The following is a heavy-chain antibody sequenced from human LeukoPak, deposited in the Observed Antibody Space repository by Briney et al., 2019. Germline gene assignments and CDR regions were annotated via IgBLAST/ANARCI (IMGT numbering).Heavy chain of an antibody. D-gene: IGHD6-19*01. CDR2: INPNSGGT. CDR1: GYTFTGYY. V-gene: IGHV1-2*04. Sequence: ASAKVSCKASGYTFTGYYMHWVRQAPGQGLEWMGWINPNSGGTNYAQKFQGWVTMTRDTSISTAYMELSRLRSDDTAVFYCARGTEQWLPSARVHFQHWGQGTLVTVSS. CDR3: ARGTEQWLPSARVHFQH. J-gene: IGHJ1*01.